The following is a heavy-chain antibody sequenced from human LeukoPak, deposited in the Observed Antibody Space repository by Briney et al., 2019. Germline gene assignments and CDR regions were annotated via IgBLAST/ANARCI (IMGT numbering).Heavy chain of an antibody. J-gene: IGHJ5*02. V-gene: IGHV4-39*07. Sequence: SETLSLTCTVSGGSISSSSYYWGWIRQPPGKGLGWIGSIYYSGSTYYNPSLKSRVTISVDTSKNQFSLKLSSVTAADTAVYYCARSGRGGDWFDPWGQGTLVTVSS. CDR2: IYYSGST. D-gene: IGHD3-10*01. CDR3: ARSGRGGDWFDP. CDR1: GGSISSSSYY.